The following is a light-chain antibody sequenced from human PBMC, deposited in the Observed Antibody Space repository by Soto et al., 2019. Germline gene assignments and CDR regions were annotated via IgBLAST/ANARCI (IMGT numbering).Light chain of an antibody. J-gene: IGKJ1*01. CDR1: QSVKSSY. CDR3: QQYASSPQT. CDR2: DAS. V-gene: IGKV3-20*01. Sequence: EIVLTQSPGALSLSLGERATLSCRASQSVKSSYLAWYRQKPGQTPRLLIYDASTRATGIPDRFSGSGSGTDFTLTISELEPEDFAVYSCQQYASSPQTFGQGTKVEF.